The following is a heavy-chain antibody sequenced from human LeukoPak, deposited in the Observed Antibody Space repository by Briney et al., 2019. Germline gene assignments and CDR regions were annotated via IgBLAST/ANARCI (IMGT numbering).Heavy chain of an antibody. CDR2: ISSSSSTI. J-gene: IGHJ6*02. D-gene: IGHD6-19*01. V-gene: IGHV3-48*04. CDR3: ARSYSSGYYGMDV. Sequence: GGSLRLSCAASGFIFSSYGMHWVRQAPGKGLEWVSYISSSSSTIYYADSVKGRFTISRDNAKNSLYLQMNSLRAEDTAVYYCARSYSSGYYGMDVWGQGTTVTVSS. CDR1: GFIFSSYG.